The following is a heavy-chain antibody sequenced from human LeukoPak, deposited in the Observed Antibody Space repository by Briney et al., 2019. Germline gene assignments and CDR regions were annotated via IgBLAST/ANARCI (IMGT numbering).Heavy chain of an antibody. V-gene: IGHV4-4*07. J-gene: IGHJ4*02. D-gene: IGHD6-19*01. CDR2: IYTSGST. Sequence: SETLSLTCTVSGGSISSYYWSWIRQPAGKGLEWIGRIYTSGSTNYNPSLKSRVTISVDTSKNQFSLKLSSVTAADTAVYYCARARRSGQWQGYFDYWGQGTLVTVSS. CDR3: ARARRSGQWQGYFDY. CDR1: GGSISSYY.